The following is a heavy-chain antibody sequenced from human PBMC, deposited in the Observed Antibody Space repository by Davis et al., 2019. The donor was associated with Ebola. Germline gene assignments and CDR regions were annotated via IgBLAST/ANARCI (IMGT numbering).Heavy chain of an antibody. CDR3: ARDGENYSDLDY. CDR1: GFTSSGSA. CDR2: IRSKANSYAT. V-gene: IGHV3-73*01. J-gene: IGHJ4*02. D-gene: IGHD5-18*01. Sequence: GESLKISCAASGFTSSGSAMHWVSQASGKGLEWVGRIRSKANSYATAYAASVKGRFTISRDDSKNTAYLQMNSLRAEDTAVYYCARDGENYSDLDYWGQGTLVTVSS.